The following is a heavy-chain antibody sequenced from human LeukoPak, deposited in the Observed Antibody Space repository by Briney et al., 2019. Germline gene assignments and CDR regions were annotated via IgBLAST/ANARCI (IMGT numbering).Heavy chain of an antibody. CDR3: ARERPSDLYSYGCFDP. V-gene: IGHV1-2*02. Sequence: GASVKVSCKASGYTFTGYYMHWVRQAPGQGLEWMGWINPNSGGTNYAQKFQGRVTMTRDTSISTAYMELSRLRSDDTAVYYCARERPSDLYSYGCFDPWGQGTLVTVSS. CDR2: INPNSGGT. J-gene: IGHJ5*02. D-gene: IGHD5-18*01. CDR1: GYTFTGYY.